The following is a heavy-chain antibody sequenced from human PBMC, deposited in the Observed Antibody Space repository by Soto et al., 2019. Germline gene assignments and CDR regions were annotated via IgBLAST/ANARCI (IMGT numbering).Heavy chain of an antibody. CDR2: IIPIFGTA. V-gene: IGHV1-69*01. Sequence: QVQLVQSGAEVKKPGASVKVSCKASGGTFSSYAISWVRQAPGQGLEWMGGIIPIFGTANYAQKFQGRVTITADESTSTDYMELSSLRSEDTAVYYCARDEGYSSGADAFDIWSQGTMVTVSS. CDR1: GGTFSSYA. CDR3: ARDEGYSSGADAFDI. D-gene: IGHD5-18*01. J-gene: IGHJ3*02.